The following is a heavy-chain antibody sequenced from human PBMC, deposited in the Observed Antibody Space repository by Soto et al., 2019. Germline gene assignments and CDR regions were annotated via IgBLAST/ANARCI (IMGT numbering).Heavy chain of an antibody. J-gene: IGHJ4*02. V-gene: IGHV3-30*18. D-gene: IGHD3-3*01. CDR1: GFTFSSYG. CDR3: AKGVAIFGVVTPPGY. Sequence: QVQLVESGGGVVQPGRSLRLSCAASGFTFSSYGMHWVRQAPGKGLEWVAVISYDGSNKYYADSVKGRFTISRDNSKNTLYLQMNSLRAVDTAVYYCAKGVAIFGVVTPPGYWGQGTLVTVSS. CDR2: ISYDGSNK.